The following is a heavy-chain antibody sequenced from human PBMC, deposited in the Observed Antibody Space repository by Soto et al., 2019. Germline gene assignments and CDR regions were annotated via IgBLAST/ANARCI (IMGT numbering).Heavy chain of an antibody. Sequence: PSETLSLTCTVSGGSISSGGYYWSWIRQHPGKGLEWIGYIYYSGSTYYNPSLKSRVTISVDTSKNQFSLKLSSVTAADTAVYYCARARGFGELLFFWFDPWGQGTLVTVSS. CDR1: GGSISSGGYY. D-gene: IGHD3-10*01. CDR2: IYYSGST. J-gene: IGHJ5*02. V-gene: IGHV4-31*03. CDR3: ARARGFGELLFFWFDP.